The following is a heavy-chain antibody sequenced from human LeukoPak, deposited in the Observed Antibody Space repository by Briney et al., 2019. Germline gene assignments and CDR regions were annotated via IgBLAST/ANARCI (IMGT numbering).Heavy chain of an antibody. J-gene: IGHJ5*02. D-gene: IGHD3-10*01. CDR1: GGSISSTNW. V-gene: IGHV4-4*02. CDR2: VSLTGET. Sequence: PSETLSLTCGVSGGSISSTNWWSWVRQPPGQGLEWIGEVSLTGETNYNPSLNGRVTMSLDGSRNQLSLTLTFVTAADTAIYYCARGAIPRGFGELYWFDPWGQRTLVTVSS. CDR3: ARGAIPRGFGELYWFDP.